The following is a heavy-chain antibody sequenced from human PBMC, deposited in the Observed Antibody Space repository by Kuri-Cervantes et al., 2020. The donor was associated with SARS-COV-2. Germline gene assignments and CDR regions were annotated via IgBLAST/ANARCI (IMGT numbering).Heavy chain of an antibody. CDR2: ISSSSSDI. CDR3: AREWSRYYDSSGYYYPKADAFDI. J-gene: IGHJ3*02. V-gene: IGHV3-21*01. D-gene: IGHD3-22*01. Sequence: GGSLRLSCAASGFTFSSYSMNWVRQAPGKGLEWVSSISSSSSDIYYADSVKGRFTISRDNAKNSLYLQMNSLRAEDTAVHYCAREWSRYYDSSGYYYPKADAFDIWGQGTMVTVSS. CDR1: GFTFSSYS.